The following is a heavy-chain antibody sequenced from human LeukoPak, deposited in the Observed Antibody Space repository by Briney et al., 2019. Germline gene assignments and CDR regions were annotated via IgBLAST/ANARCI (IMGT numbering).Heavy chain of an antibody. Sequence: RPGGSLRLSCAASGFSFSSYSMNWVRQAPGKGLEWVAVISYDGSNKYYADSVKGRFTISRDNSKNTLYLQMNSLRAEDTAVYYCARDHPGGSGSPSAFDIWGQGTMVTVSS. CDR3: ARDHPGGSGSPSAFDI. CDR1: GFSFSSYS. V-gene: IGHV3-30-3*01. D-gene: IGHD3-10*01. CDR2: ISYDGSNK. J-gene: IGHJ3*02.